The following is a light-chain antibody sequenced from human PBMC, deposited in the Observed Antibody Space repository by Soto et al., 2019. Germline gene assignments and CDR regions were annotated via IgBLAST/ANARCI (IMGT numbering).Light chain of an antibody. CDR1: LSVSKNY. CDR3: QQYGSAPRT. V-gene: IGKV3-20*01. J-gene: IGKJ1*01. CDR2: AAS. Sequence: EVVLTQSPGTLSLSPGERATLSCRASLSVSKNYLAWYQQKPGQAPRLLSYAASSRATGIPDRFSGGGSGTDFTLTIGRLEPEDFAVYYCQQYGSAPRTFGQGTKVEVK.